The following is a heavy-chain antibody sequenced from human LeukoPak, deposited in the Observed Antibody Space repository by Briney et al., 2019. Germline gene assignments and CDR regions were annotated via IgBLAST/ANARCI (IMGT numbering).Heavy chain of an antibody. CDR1: GFTFSSYE. Sequence: PGGSLRLSCAGSGFTFSSYEMNWVRQAPGKGLEWVSYIRSRGRAIYYTESVKGRFTISRDNAKNSLYLQMNSLRAEDTAVYYCARETIAVGRGFDYWGQGILVTASS. CDR2: IRSRGRAI. V-gene: IGHV3-48*03. CDR3: ARETIAVGRGFDY. D-gene: IGHD6-19*01. J-gene: IGHJ4*02.